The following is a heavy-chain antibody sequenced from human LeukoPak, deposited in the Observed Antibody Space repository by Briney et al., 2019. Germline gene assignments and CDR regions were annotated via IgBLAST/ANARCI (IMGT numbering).Heavy chain of an antibody. CDR1: GFTFSNYG. V-gene: IGHV3-23*01. J-gene: IGHJ4*02. Sequence: GGSLRLSCAASGFTFSNYGMSWVRQAPGKGLEWVSAIVDSGGSTYYADSVKGRFTISRDNSKNTLYLQMNSLRAEDTAVYYCAKTYYYDSSGYWYFDYWGQGTLVTVSS. D-gene: IGHD3-22*01. CDR3: AKTYYYDSSGYWYFDY. CDR2: IVDSGGST.